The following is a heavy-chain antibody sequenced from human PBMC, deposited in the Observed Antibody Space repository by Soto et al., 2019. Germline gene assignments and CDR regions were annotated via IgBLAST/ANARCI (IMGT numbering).Heavy chain of an antibody. CDR1: GYSFTSYW. D-gene: IGHD6-19*01. CDR3: NWFDP. V-gene: IGHV5-51*01. Sequence: PGDSLEISCKGSGYSFTSYWIGWVRQMPGKGLEWMGIIYPGDSDTRYSPSFQGQVTISADKSISTAADTAVFYCARHYSSGSRNWFDPWGQGTLVTVSS. CDR2: IYPGDSDT. J-gene: IGHJ5*02.